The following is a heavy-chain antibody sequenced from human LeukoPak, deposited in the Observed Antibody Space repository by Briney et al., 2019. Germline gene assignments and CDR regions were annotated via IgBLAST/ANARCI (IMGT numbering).Heavy chain of an antibody. D-gene: IGHD3-22*01. J-gene: IGHJ3*02. CDR1: GFTFSSYA. CDR2: ISGSGGST. V-gene: IGHV3-23*01. Sequence: GGSLRLSCAASGFTFSSYAMNWVRQAPGKGLEWVSAISGSGGSTYYADSVKGRFTISRDNSKNTLYLQMNSLRAEDTAVYYCAKVGYYDSSGYYGAFDIWGQGTMVTVSS. CDR3: AKVGYYDSSGYYGAFDI.